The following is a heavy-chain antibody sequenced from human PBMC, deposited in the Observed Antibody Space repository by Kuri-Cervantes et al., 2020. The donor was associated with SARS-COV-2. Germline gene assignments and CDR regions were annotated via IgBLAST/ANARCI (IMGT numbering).Heavy chain of an antibody. CDR3: SRTYSSSAYWYFDL. D-gene: IGHD6-6*01. CDR1: GYSFTSYW. V-gene: IGHV5-51*01. CDR2: IYPGYSDT. Sequence: GGSLRLSCKGSGYSFTSYWIGWVRQMHGKGLEWMGIIYPGYSDTSYSPSFQGQVTISADKSTSTAYLQWSSLKASDTAMYYCSRTYSSSAYWYFDLWGRGTLVTVSS. J-gene: IGHJ2*01.